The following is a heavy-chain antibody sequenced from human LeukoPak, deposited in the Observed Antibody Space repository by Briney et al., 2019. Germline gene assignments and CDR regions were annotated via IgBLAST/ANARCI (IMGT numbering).Heavy chain of an antibody. CDR3: ATSREYYDFWSGQFDY. CDR2: FDPEDGET. Sequence: ASVKVSCKVSGYTLTVLSMHWVRQAPGKGLEWMGGFDPEDGETIYAQKFQGRVTMTEDTSTDTAYMELSSLRSEDTAVYYCATSREYYDFWSGQFDYWGQGTLVTVSS. V-gene: IGHV1-24*01. CDR1: GYTLTVLS. D-gene: IGHD3-3*01. J-gene: IGHJ4*02.